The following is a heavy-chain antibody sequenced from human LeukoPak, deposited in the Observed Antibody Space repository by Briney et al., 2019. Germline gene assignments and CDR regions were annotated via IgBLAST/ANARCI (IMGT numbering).Heavy chain of an antibody. CDR1: GFTFSNAW. D-gene: IGHD7-27*01. CDR2: IKSKTDGGTT. J-gene: IGHJ4*02. CDR3: TTDAAQPVIRILGIVNY. Sequence: GGSLRLSCAASGFTFSNAWMSWVRQAPGKGLEWVGRIKSKTDGGTTDYAAPVKGRFTISRDDSKNTLYLQMNSLKTEDTAVYYCTTDAAQPVIRILGIVNYWGQGTLVTVSS. V-gene: IGHV3-15*01.